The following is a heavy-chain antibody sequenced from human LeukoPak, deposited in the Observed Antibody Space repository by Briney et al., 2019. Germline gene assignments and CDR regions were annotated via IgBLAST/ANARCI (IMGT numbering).Heavy chain of an antibody. CDR3: ARDFSGYCSSTSCYDIDY. D-gene: IGHD2-2*01. CDR1: GYTFTSYY. J-gene: IGHJ4*02. CDR2: INPSGGST. Sequence: ASVKVSCKASGYTFTSYYMHWVRQAPGQGLEWMGIINPSGGSTSYAQKFQGRVTMTRDTSTSTVYMELSSLRSEDTAVYYCARDFSGYCSSTSCYDIDYWGQGTLVTVSS. V-gene: IGHV1-46*01.